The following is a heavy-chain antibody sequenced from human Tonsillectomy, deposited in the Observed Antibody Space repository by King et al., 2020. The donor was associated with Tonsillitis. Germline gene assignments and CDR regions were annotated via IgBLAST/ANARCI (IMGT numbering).Heavy chain of an antibody. V-gene: IGHV3-48*01. Sequence: VQLVESGGGLVQPGGSLRLSCAASGFTFSSYSMYWVRQAPGKGLEWVSYISSSSSTIYYADSVKGRFTISRDNAKNSLYLQMNSLRAEDTAVYYCARSSRITIFGVVRAAFDIWGQGTMVTVSS. J-gene: IGHJ3*02. CDR3: ARSSRITIFGVVRAAFDI. D-gene: IGHD3-3*01. CDR1: GFTFSSYS. CDR2: ISSSSSTI.